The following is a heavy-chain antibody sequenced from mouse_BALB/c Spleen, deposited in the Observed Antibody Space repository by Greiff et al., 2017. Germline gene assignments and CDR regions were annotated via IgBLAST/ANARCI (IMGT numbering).Heavy chain of an antibody. CDR2: IYPGNVNT. V-gene: IGHV1S56*01. J-gene: IGHJ3*01. CDR3: ARPGGSPAWFAY. CDR1: GYTFTSYY. Sequence: VKLVESGPELVKPGASVRISCKASGYTFTSYYIHWVKQRPGQGLEWIGWIYPGNVNTKYNEKFKGKATLTADKSSSTAYMQLSSLTSEDSAVYFCARPGGSPAWFAYWGQGTLVTVSA. D-gene: IGHD1-1*01.